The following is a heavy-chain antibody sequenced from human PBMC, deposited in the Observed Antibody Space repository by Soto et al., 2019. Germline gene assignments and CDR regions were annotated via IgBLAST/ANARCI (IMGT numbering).Heavy chain of an antibody. J-gene: IGHJ3*01. V-gene: IGHV3-21*06. D-gene: IGHD4-17*01. CDR2: VSGSSSYI. CDR1: GFNFSNFN. Sequence: PGGSLRLSCYVSGFNFSNFNMIWVRQAPGKGLEWVSSVSGSSSYIYYADSVKGRFTVSRDNANNLVFLQMNGLRPEDTAMYYCARDLRGHYGPWGQGTMVTVSS. CDR3: ARDLRGHYGP.